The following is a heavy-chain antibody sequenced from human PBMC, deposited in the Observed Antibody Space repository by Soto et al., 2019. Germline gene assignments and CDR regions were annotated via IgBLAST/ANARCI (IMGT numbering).Heavy chain of an antibody. V-gene: IGHV4-39*01. D-gene: IGHD2-15*01. CDR3: ARHNPYCSGGSCYFFAP. CDR2: FYYSGST. J-gene: IGHJ5*02. Sequence: TPGKGLEWFGSFYYSGSTYYNPSLKSRVTISVDTYKNQFSLKLSSVTAADTAVYYCARHNPYCSGGSCYFFAPWGQGTLVTVSS.